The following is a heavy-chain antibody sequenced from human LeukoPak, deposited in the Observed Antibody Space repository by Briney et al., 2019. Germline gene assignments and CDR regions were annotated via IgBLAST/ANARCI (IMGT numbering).Heavy chain of an antibody. CDR1: GGSISSYY. CDR2: IYTSGST. V-gene: IGHV4-4*07. J-gene: IGHJ6*02. D-gene: IGHD1/OR15-1a*01. CDR3: ARDGDTYNWNTYGMDV. Sequence: SETLSLTCTVSGGSISSYYWSWIRQPAGKGLEWIGRIYTSGSTNYNPSLKSRVTMSVDTSKNQFSLKLSPVTAADTAVYYCARDGDTYNWNTYGMDVWGQGTTVTVSS.